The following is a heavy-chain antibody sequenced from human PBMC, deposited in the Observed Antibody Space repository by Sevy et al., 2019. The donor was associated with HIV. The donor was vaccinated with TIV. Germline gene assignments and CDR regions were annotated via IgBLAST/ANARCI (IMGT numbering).Heavy chain of an antibody. Sequence: SETLSLTCGVSGGSISSISNYWGWIRQPPGRELEWIGSLYYEGTTYYNPYLQSRVRISGNTSKNLFSLDLTSVTAPEMAADYCASLSPFYHYMYVWGKGTTVTVSS. CDR2: LYYEGTT. J-gene: IGHJ6*03. CDR3: ASLSPFYHYMYV. CDR1: GGSISSISNY. V-gene: IGHV4-39*01.